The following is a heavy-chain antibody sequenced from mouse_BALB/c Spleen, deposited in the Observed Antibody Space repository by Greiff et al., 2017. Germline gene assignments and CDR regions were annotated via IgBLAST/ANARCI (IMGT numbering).Heavy chain of an antibody. CDR1: GYTFTDYA. CDR3: ARTPLYGKNAMDY. D-gene: IGHD2-1*01. J-gene: IGHJ4*01. Sequence: VQRVESGAELVRPGVSVKISCKGSGYTFTDYAMHWVKQSHAKSLEWIGVISTYYGDASYNQKFKGKATMTVDKSSSTAYMELARLTSEDSAIYYCARTPLYGKNAMDYWGQGTSVTVSS. CDR2: ISTYYGDA. V-gene: IGHV1S137*01.